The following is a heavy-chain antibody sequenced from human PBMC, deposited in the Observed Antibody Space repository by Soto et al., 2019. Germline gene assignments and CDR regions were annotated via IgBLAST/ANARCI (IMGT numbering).Heavy chain of an antibody. D-gene: IGHD6-6*01. CDR2: IYHSGST. CDR1: GGSISSGGYS. CDR3: ARGVIEYSSSFERSFRGKNWFDP. V-gene: IGHV4-30-2*01. J-gene: IGHJ5*02. Sequence: SETLSLTCAVSGGSISSGGYSFICIRQPPWNGLELIGYIYHSGSTYYNPSLKSRVTISVDRSKNQFSLKLSSVTAADTAVYYCARGVIEYSSSFERSFRGKNWFDPWGQGTLVTVSS.